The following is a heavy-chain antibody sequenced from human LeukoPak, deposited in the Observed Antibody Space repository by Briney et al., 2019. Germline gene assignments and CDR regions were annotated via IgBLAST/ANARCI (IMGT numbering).Heavy chain of an antibody. Sequence: PGASVKVSCKASGYTFTSYGISWVRQAPGQGLEWMGWISAYNGNTNYAQKLQGRVTTTTDTSINTAYMELSRLRSDDTAVYYCARLRRYGPIIFLGYFDYWGQGALVTVSS. CDR1: GYTFTSYG. D-gene: IGHD5-18*01. J-gene: IGHJ4*02. V-gene: IGHV1-18*01. CDR2: ISAYNGNT. CDR3: ARLRRYGPIIFLGYFDY.